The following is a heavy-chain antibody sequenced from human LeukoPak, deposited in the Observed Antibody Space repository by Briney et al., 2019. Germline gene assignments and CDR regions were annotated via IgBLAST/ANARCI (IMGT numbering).Heavy chain of an antibody. CDR2: IKQDGSEK. CDR1: GFTFSSYW. Sequence: GGSLRLSCAASGFTFSSYWMSWVRQAPGKGLEWVANIKQDGSEKYYVDSVKGRFTISRDNAKNSLYLQMNSLRAEDTAVYYCARDRVIAVAGIYYFDYWGQGTLVTVSS. V-gene: IGHV3-7*01. J-gene: IGHJ4*02. CDR3: ARDRVIAVAGIYYFDY. D-gene: IGHD6-19*01.